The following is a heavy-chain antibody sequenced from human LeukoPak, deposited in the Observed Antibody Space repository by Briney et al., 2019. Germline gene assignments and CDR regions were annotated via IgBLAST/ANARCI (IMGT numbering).Heavy chain of an antibody. CDR1: GGTFSSYA. V-gene: IGHV1-69*05. D-gene: IGHD6-6*01. CDR2: IIPIFGTA. Sequence: SVKVSCKASGGTFSSYAISWVRQAPGQGLEWMGGIIPIFGTANYAQKFRGRVTITTDESTSTAYMELSSLRSEDTAVYYYASSQKLVPPNFDYWGQGTLVTVSS. J-gene: IGHJ4*02. CDR3: ASSQKLVPPNFDY.